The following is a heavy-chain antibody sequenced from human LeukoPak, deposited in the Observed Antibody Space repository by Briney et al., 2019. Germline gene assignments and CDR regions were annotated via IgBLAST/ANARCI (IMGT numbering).Heavy chain of an antibody. V-gene: IGHV5-51*01. J-gene: IGHJ4*02. D-gene: IGHD3-9*01. CDR3: ATESYDILTGYYFDY. Sequence: GESLKISCKGSGYSPTSYWIGWVRQMPGKGLEWMGIIYPGDSDIRYSPSFQGQVTISADKSISTAYLQWSSLKASDTAMYYCATESYDILTGYYFDYWGQGTLVTVSS. CDR1: GYSPTSYW. CDR2: IYPGDSDI.